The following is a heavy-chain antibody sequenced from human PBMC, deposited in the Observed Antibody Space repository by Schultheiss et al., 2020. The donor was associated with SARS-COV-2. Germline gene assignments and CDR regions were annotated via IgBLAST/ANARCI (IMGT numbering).Heavy chain of an antibody. Sequence: ASVKVSCKASGYTFTSYGISWVRQAPGQGLEWMEWISAYNGNTNYAQKLQGRVTMTTDTSTSTACMDLRSLKSDGTPVYYCARGHLYSYGNYWGQGTLVTVSS. V-gene: IGHV1-18*01. CDR3: ARGHLYSYGNY. D-gene: IGHD5-18*01. CDR2: ISAYNGNT. CDR1: GYTFTSYG. J-gene: IGHJ4*02.